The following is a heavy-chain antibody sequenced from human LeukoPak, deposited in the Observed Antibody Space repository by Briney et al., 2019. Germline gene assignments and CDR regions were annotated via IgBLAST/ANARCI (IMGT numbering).Heavy chain of an antibody. CDR1: GFTVSSNY. CDR2: IYSDGGT. V-gene: IGHV3-53*01. D-gene: IGHD3-10*01. Sequence: GGSLRLSCTASGFTVSSNYMTWVRQAPGRGLEWVSVIYSDGGTYYADSVRGRFTLSRDTSKNTVSLQMNSLRTEDTAVYYCARARGDYYYGMDVWGQGTTVTVSS. CDR3: ARARGDYYYGMDV. J-gene: IGHJ6*02.